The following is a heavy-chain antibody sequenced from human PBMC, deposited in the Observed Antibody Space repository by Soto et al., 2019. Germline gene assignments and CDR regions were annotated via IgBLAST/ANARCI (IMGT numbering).Heavy chain of an antibody. CDR3: ARDTYFYGSGSYGP. V-gene: IGHV3-21*01. CDR1: GFTFSSYS. Sequence: EVQLVESGGGLVKPGGSLRLSCAASGFTFSSYSMNWVRQAPGKGLEWVSSISSSSSYIYYADSVKGRFTISRDNAKNSLYLQMNNLRAEDTAVYYCARDTYFYGSGSYGPWGQGTLVTVSS. J-gene: IGHJ5*02. D-gene: IGHD3-10*01. CDR2: ISSSSSYI.